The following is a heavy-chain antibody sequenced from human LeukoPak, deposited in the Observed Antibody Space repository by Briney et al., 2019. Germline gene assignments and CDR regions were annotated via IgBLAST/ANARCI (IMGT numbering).Heavy chain of an antibody. D-gene: IGHD6-6*01. J-gene: IGHJ4*02. CDR2: MYYSGST. Sequence: AVTLPLTCTVSGDSLNNYDWSWIRQPPGKGLEWIGYMYYSGSTNYNPSLKSRVTISVDTSKNQFSLNLSSVTAADTAVYYCARHDPRGEPARLGFFDYLGQGTLV. CDR3: ARHDPRGEPARLGFFDY. V-gene: IGHV4-59*08. CDR1: GDSLNNYD.